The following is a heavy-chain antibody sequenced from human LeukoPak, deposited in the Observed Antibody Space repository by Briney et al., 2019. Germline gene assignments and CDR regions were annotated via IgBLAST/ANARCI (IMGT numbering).Heavy chain of an antibody. CDR3: AKDAPPVRGANDAFDI. CDR1: GFTFSSYA. D-gene: IGHD3-10*01. Sequence: GGSLRLSCAASGFTFSSYAMSWVRQAPGKGLEWVSAISGSGGSTYYADSVKGRFTISRDNSKNTLYLQMNSLRAEDTAVYYCAKDAPPVRGANDAFDIWGQGTMVTVSS. CDR2: ISGSGGST. V-gene: IGHV3-23*01. J-gene: IGHJ3*02.